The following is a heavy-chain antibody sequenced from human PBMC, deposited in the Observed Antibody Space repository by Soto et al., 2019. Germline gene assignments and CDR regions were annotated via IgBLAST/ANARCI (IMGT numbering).Heavy chain of an antibody. CDR3: ARATSDTAMITPIDY. Sequence: QVQLVESGGGVVQPGRSLRLSCAASGFTFSSYGMHWVRQAPGKGLEWVAVIWYDGSNKYYVDSVKGRFTISRDNSKNTLYLQMNSLRDEDTAVYYCARATSDTAMITPIDYWGQGTLVTVSS. V-gene: IGHV3-33*01. D-gene: IGHD5-18*01. CDR2: IWYDGSNK. CDR1: GFTFSSYG. J-gene: IGHJ4*02.